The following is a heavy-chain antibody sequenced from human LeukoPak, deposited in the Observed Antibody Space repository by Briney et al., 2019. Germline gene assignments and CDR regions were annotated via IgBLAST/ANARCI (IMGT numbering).Heavy chain of an antibody. CDR1: GLTFRTTW. D-gene: IGHD2-15*01. V-gene: IGHV3-74*01. CDR2: MNGGGTTI. CDR3: ARDRGYCSGGSCKSYYYYGMDV. Sequence: GGSLRLSCATSGLTFRTTWMHWVRQAPGKGLMWVSRMNGGGTTIDYADSVKGRFTISRDNSKNTLYLQMNSLRAEDTAVYYCARDRGYCSGGSCKSYYYYGMDVWGQGTTVTVSS. J-gene: IGHJ6*02.